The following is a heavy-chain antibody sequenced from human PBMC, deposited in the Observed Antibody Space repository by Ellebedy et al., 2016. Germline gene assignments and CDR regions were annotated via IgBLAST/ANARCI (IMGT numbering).Heavy chain of an antibody. CDR3: ASRRDSCNSCAFDY. V-gene: IGHV3-30-3*01. J-gene: IGHJ4*02. Sequence: GESLKISXAASGFTFSTYAMHWVRQAPGKGLEWVAVISEVGINKYYADSVKGRFTISRDNSKNTLYLQMSSLRVEDTAVYYCASRRDSCNSCAFDYWGQGALVTVSS. CDR2: ISEVGINK. CDR1: GFTFSTYA. D-gene: IGHD2/OR15-2a*01.